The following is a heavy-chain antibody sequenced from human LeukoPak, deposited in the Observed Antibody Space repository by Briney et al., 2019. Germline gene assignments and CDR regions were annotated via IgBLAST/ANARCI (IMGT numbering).Heavy chain of an antibody. J-gene: IGHJ4*02. CDR3: ARGRAAAGNLYFDY. D-gene: IGHD6-13*01. V-gene: IGHV4-31*03. CDR2: IYYSGST. Sequence: SSQTLSLTCTVSGGSISSGGYYWSWIRQHPGKGLEWIGYIYYSGSTYYNPSLKSRVTISVDTSKNQFSLKLSSVTAADTAVYYCARGRAAAGNLYFDYWGQGTLVTVSS. CDR1: GGSISSGGYY.